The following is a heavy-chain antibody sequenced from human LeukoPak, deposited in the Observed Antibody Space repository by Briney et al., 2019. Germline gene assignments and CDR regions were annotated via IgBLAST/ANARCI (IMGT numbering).Heavy chain of an antibody. CDR1: GGTFSSYT. Sequence: SVKVSCKASGGTFSSYTISWVRQAPGQGLEWMGRIIPILGIANYAQKFQGRVTITADKSTSTAYMELSSLRSEDTAVYYCLYSGSSDAFDIWGKGTMVTVSS. V-gene: IGHV1-69*02. J-gene: IGHJ3*02. CDR2: IIPILGIA. D-gene: IGHD1-26*01. CDR3: LYSGSSDAFDI.